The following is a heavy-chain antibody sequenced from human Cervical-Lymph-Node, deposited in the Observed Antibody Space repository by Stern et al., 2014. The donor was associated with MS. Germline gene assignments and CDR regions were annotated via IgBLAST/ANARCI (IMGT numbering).Heavy chain of an antibody. D-gene: IGHD6-13*01. CDR3: VRAYSSSLDF. J-gene: IGHJ4*02. CDR2: IGAVRDT. V-gene: IGHV3-13*01. CDR1: GFTVSTYD. Sequence: DVQLVESGGGLVQPGGSLRLSCAASGFTVSTYDMHWVRQAPGKGLEWVSFIGAVRDTFYRDSVRGRFTISRDSAKNSLHLQMNSLRVGDTAVYYCVRAYSSSLDFWGQGILVTVSS.